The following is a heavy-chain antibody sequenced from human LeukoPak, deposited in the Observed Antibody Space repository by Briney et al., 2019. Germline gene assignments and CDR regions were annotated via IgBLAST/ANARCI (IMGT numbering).Heavy chain of an antibody. V-gene: IGHV3-33*05. J-gene: IGHJ4*02. Sequence: GRSLRLSCAASGFTFSSYGMHWVRQAPGKGLEWVAVISYDGSNKYYADSVKGRFTISRDNSKNTLYLQMNSLRAEDTAVYYCASDEDFWSGYLYYWGQGTLVTVSS. CDR2: ISYDGSNK. D-gene: IGHD3-3*01. CDR3: ASDEDFWSGYLYY. CDR1: GFTFSSYG.